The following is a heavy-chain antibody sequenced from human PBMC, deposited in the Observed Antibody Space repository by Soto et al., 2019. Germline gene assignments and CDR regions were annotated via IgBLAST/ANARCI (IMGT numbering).Heavy chain of an antibody. D-gene: IGHD2-2*01. J-gene: IGHJ6*02. V-gene: IGHV4-61*01. CDR1: GDSVSSGSYY. CDR3: ARTFCSTTSCQAHGMDV. CDR2: LYYTGTT. Sequence: QVQLQESGPGLVKPSETLSLTCTVSGDSVSSGSYYWTWIRQPPGKGLEWIGYLYYTGTTNYNPSLKSRVTMSLDKSSNQFSLRLSSVTAADTAVYFCARTFCSTTSCQAHGMDVWGQGTSVTVSS.